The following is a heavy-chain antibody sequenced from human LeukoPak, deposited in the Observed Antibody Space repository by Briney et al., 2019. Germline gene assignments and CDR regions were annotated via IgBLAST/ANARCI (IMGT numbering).Heavy chain of an antibody. CDR2: IYYSGST. D-gene: IGHD2-15*01. Sequence: SETLSLTCTVSGGSISSGGYYWSWIRQHPGKGLEWIGYIYYSGSTYYNPSLKSRVTISVDTSKNQFSLKLSSVTAADTAVYYCACGRDIVGPVGGYVVDVWGQGTTVTVSS. J-gene: IGHJ6*02. V-gene: IGHV4-31*03. CDR1: GGSISSGGYY. CDR3: ACGRDIVGPVGGYVVDV.